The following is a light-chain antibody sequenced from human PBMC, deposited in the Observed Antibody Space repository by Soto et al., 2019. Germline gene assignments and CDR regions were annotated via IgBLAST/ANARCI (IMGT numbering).Light chain of an antibody. CDR2: GVS. CDR3: QSFDSSLSNSWV. J-gene: IGLJ3*02. V-gene: IGLV1-40*01. Sequence: QSVLTQPPSVSGAPGQRVTISCTGGRTNIGAGYEVHWYQHLPGTAPKLLMYGVSNRPSGFPVRFSGSRSGTSASLAITGLQAEDEADYYCQSFDSSLSNSWVFGGGTKVTVL. CDR1: RTNIGAGYE.